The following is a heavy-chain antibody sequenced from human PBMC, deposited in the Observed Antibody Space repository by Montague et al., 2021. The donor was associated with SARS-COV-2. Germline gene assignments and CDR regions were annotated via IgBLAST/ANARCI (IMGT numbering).Heavy chain of an antibody. CDR2: IYGXDEK. Sequence: PALVKSTQTLTLTCTFSGFSLNTPEVAVGWIRQPPGKALEWLALIYGXDEKRYGPSLQSRLPITRDNSKSQVVLTMTNMDPVDTATYFCAHRFAGFFDYWGQGILVTVSS. CDR1: GFSLNTPEVA. V-gene: IGHV2-5*05. J-gene: IGHJ4*02. CDR3: AHRFAGFFDY.